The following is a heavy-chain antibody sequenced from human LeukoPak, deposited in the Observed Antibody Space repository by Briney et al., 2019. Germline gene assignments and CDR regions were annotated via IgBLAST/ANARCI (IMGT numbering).Heavy chain of an antibody. CDR3: AKDGVWRSKGLPTKNHMDV. CDR1: GFTFSSYE. D-gene: IGHD2-21*01. CDR2: ISSSGSTI. J-gene: IGHJ6*03. Sequence: GGSLRLSCAASGFTFSSYEMNWVRQAPGKGLEWVSHISSSGSTIYYADSVKGRFTISRDNAKNSLYLQMNSLRPEDMAFYCAKDGVWRSKGLPTKNHMDVWGEGTRVTVSS. V-gene: IGHV3-48*03.